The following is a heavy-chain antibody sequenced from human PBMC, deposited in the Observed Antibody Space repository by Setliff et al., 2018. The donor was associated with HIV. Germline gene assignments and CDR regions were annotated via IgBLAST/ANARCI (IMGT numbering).Heavy chain of an antibody. V-gene: IGHV3-30*18. CDR2: ISYDGTNK. CDR3: AKDGSHFWSGSPDY. CDR1: GLTFSSAW. Sequence: GGSLRLSCAASGLTFSSAWMTWVRQAPGKGLEWVAVISYDGTNKYYADSVKGRFTISRDNSKNTVYLQMNSLRAEDTAVYYCAKDGSHFWSGSPDYWGQGTLVTVSS. D-gene: IGHD3-3*01. J-gene: IGHJ4*02.